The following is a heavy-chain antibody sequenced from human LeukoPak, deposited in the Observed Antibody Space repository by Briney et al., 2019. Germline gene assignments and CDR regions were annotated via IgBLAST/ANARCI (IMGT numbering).Heavy chain of an antibody. J-gene: IGHJ5*02. D-gene: IGHD2-2*01. V-gene: IGHV3-7*01. Sequence: GGSLRLSCAASGFTFNSYWMSWVRQAPGKGLEWVANIKQDGSEKYYVDSVKGRFTISRDNAKNSLYLQMNSLRAEDTAVYYCARQRYQLLYGWFDPWGQGTLVTVSS. CDR2: IKQDGSEK. CDR1: GFTFNSYW. CDR3: ARQRYQLLYGWFDP.